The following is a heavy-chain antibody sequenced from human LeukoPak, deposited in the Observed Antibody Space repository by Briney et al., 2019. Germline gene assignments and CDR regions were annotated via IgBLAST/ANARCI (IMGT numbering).Heavy chain of an antibody. D-gene: IGHD2-21*02. CDR2: INQNGAEK. CDR3: ARGEGHEINCGGDCYEDAFDI. J-gene: IGHJ3*02. V-gene: IGHV3-7*03. Sequence: GGSLRLSCAVSRFTFSDYWMNWVRQAPGKGLEWVASINQNGAEKSYVDSVKGRFTISRDNSKNTLYLQMNSLRAEDTAVYYCARGEGHEINCGGDCYEDAFDIWGQGTMVTVSS. CDR1: RFTFSDYW.